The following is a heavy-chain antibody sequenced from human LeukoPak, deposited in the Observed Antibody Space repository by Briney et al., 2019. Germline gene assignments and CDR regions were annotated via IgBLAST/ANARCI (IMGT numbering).Heavy chain of an antibody. Sequence: GASVKVSCKVSGYTFTELSMHWVRQAPGRGLEWMGGFDPEDGETIYAQKFQGRVTMTEDTSTDTAYMELSSLRSEDTAVYYCATDLGYFDWLLYDYWGQGTLVTVSS. CDR1: GYTFTELS. J-gene: IGHJ4*02. CDR3: ATDLGYFDWLLYDY. D-gene: IGHD3-9*01. CDR2: FDPEDGET. V-gene: IGHV1-24*01.